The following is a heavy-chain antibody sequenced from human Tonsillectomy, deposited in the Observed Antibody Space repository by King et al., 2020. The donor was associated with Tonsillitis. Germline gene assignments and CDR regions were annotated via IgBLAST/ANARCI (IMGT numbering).Heavy chain of an antibody. CDR1: GFTFSSYA. V-gene: IGHV3-30-3*01. CDR2: ISYDGSNK. J-gene: IGHJ4*02. D-gene: IGHD3-16*01. CDR3: AGGVWGGDYYFDY. Sequence: VQLVESGGGVVQPGRSLRLSCAASGFTFSSYAMHWVRQAPGKGLEWVAVISYDGSNKYYADSVKGRFTITRDNSKNTLYLQMNSLRAEEPAVYYCAGGVWGGDYYFDYWGQGTLVTVSS.